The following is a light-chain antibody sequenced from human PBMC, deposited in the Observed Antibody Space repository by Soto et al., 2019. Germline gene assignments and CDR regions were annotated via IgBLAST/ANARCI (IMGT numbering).Light chain of an antibody. J-gene: IGKJ2*01. CDR1: QSVSSN. V-gene: IGKV3-15*01. Sequence: EIVMTQSPATLSVSPGERASLSCRASQSVSSNIAWYQQKPGQPPRLLIYGASTRATGIPARFSGSGSGTEFPLTISSLQSEDFAVYSCQQYNDWPGTFGQGTKLEIK. CDR3: QQYNDWPGT. CDR2: GAS.